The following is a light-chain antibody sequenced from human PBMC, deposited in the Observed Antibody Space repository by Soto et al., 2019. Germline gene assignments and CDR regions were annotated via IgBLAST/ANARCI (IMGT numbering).Light chain of an antibody. Sequence: DIQMTQSPSSLSASVGDRVTITCRASQGISNFLAWHQQKPGKVPKLLIYAESTLQSGVPSRFSGSGSGTDFTLTITSLQPEDVATYCCQKYNSAPWTFGQGTKVEIK. CDR3: QKYNSAPWT. CDR2: AES. V-gene: IGKV1-27*01. CDR1: QGISNF. J-gene: IGKJ1*01.